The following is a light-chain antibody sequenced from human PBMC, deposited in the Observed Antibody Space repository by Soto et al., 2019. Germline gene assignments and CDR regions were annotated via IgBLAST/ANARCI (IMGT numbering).Light chain of an antibody. J-gene: IGKJ1*01. Sequence: EIVMTQSPATLSGSPGERVTLSCRARQSVGSNLAWYQQKPGQAPRLLIYGASTRATGIPARFSGSGSETEFTLTISSLQAEDSAVYFCQQYNNWPTWTFGQGTKVDIK. CDR2: GAS. CDR3: QQYNNWPTWT. CDR1: QSVGSN. V-gene: IGKV3-15*01.